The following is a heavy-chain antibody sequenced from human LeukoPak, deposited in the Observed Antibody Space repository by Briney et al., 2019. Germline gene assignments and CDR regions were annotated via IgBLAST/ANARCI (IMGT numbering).Heavy chain of an antibody. CDR2: ISGSGGST. J-gene: IGHJ3*02. D-gene: IGHD2-15*01. V-gene: IGHV3-23*01. CDR1: GFTFSSYA. CDR3: ARRYCSGGSCYSFLAFDI. Sequence: PGGSLRLSCAASGFTFSSYAMSWVRQAPGKGVEWVSAISGSGGSTYYADSVKGRFTISRDNSKNTLYLQMNSLRAKDTAVYYCARRYCSGGSCYSFLAFDIWGQGTMVTVSS.